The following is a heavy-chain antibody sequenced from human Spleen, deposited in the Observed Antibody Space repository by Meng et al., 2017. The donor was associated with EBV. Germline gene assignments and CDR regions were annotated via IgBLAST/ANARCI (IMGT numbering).Heavy chain of an antibody. V-gene: IGHV4-61*01. CDR3: ARTRAMVNWFDP. Sequence: QGPVQESGPGLVKPSETLSLTCTVSGGSVSSGNYYWSWIRQTPGKGLEWIGYIYYSGSTNYNPSLKSRVTISVDTSKNQFSLKLSSVTAADTAVYYCARTRAMVNWFDPWGQGTLVTVSS. J-gene: IGHJ5*02. CDR1: GGSVSSGNYY. D-gene: IGHD5-18*01. CDR2: IYYSGST.